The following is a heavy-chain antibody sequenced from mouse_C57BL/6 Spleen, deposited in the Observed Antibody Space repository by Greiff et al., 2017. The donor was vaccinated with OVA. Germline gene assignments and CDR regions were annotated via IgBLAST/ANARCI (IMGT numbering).Heavy chain of an antibody. J-gene: IGHJ4*01. CDR3: ARERDYYAMDY. CDR2: IYPGSGST. V-gene: IGHV1-55*01. CDR1: GYTFTSYW. Sequence: QVQLQQPGAELVKPGASVKMSCKASGYTFTSYWITWVKQRPGQGLEWIGDIYPGSGSTNYNEKFKSKATLTVDTSSSPAYMQLSSLTSEDSAVYYCARERDYYAMDYWGQGTSVTVSS.